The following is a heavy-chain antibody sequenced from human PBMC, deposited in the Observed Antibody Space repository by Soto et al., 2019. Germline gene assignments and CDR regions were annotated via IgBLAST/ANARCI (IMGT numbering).Heavy chain of an antibody. CDR3: ARELSGDSGMDV. D-gene: IGHD5-12*01. J-gene: IGHJ6*02. V-gene: IGHV4-31*03. CDR2: IYYSGST. CDR1: GGSISSGGYY. Sequence: SETLSLTCTVSGGSISSGGYYWSWIRQHPGKGLEWIGYIYYSGSTYYNPSLKSRVTISVDTSKNQFSLKLSSVTAADTAVYYCARELSGDSGMDVWGQGTTVTVSS.